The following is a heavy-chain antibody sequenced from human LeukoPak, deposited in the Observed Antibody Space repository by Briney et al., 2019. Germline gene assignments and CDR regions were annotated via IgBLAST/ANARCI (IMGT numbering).Heavy chain of an antibody. J-gene: IGHJ4*02. V-gene: IGHV3-21*01. CDR1: GFTFITYS. CDR2: IDSTSTYI. CDR3: EAAAGYYFDY. D-gene: IGHD6-25*01. Sequence: GGSLRLSCAASGFTFITYSMNWVRQAPGKGLEWVSSIDSTSTYIFYADSMNGRITISRDYAKNSLILHMNSLAADAPAVYYCEAAAGYYFDYGGQGTLVTVSS.